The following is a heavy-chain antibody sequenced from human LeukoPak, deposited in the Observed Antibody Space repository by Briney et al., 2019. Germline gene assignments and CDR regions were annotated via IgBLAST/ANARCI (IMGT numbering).Heavy chain of an antibody. V-gene: IGHV3-23*01. CDR3: AQYSGRAKSHHY. Sequence: GGSLRLSCAASGFTFSSYAMSWVRQAPGKGLVWVSLLTSSGDTTYYADSVKGRFTISRDNSKNTLYLQMDSLTAEDTAIYYCAQYSGRAKSHHYWGQGTLVTVSA. CDR1: GFTFSSYA. J-gene: IGHJ4*02. D-gene: IGHD6-25*01. CDR2: LTSSGDTT.